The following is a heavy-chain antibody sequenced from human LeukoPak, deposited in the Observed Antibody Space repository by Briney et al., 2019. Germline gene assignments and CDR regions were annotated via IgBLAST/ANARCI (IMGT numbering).Heavy chain of an antibody. D-gene: IGHD5-12*01. Sequence: GGSLRLSCAASGFTFSSYGMHWVRQAPGKGLEWVAVIWYDGSNKYYADSVKGRFTISRDNSKNTLYLQINSLRAEDTAVYYCARDRPSSGYPLIDYWGQGTLVTVSS. CDR1: GFTFSSYG. CDR3: ARDRPSSGYPLIDY. J-gene: IGHJ4*02. CDR2: IWYDGSNK. V-gene: IGHV3-33*01.